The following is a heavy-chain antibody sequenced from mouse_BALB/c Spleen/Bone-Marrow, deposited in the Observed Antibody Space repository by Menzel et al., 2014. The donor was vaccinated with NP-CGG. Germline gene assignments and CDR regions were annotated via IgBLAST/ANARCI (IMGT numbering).Heavy chain of an antibody. Sequence: VESGGGLVQPKGSLKLSCAASGFTFNTYAMNWVRQAPGKGLEWVARIRSKSNNYATYYADSVKDRFTISRDDSQSMLYLQMNNLKTEDTAMYYCVRQNYDYAWFAYWGQGTLVTASA. V-gene: IGHV10-1*02. CDR2: IRSKSNNYAT. CDR3: VRQNYDYAWFAY. CDR1: GFTFNTYA. D-gene: IGHD2-4*01. J-gene: IGHJ3*01.